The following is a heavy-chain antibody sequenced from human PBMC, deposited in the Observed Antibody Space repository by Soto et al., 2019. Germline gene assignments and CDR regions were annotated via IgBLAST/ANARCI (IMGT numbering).Heavy chain of an antibody. D-gene: IGHD3-10*01. Sequence: GASVKVSFKASGYSFTSHGISWVRQAPGQGLEWMGWISANSGDTNYAQKLQGRVTVTTDTSTSTAYPELRSLRSEDTAVYYCARMVRGSNIDYYHYIDVWGKGTTVTFS. CDR3: ARMVRGSNIDYYHYIDV. V-gene: IGHV1-18*01. J-gene: IGHJ6*03. CDR1: GYSFTSHG. CDR2: ISANSGDT.